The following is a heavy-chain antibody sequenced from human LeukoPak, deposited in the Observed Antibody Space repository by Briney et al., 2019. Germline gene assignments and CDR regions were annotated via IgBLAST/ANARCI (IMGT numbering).Heavy chain of an antibody. Sequence: SETLSLTCAVYGGSFRGYYRSWIRQPPGKGLEGIGEINQRGSTNYNPSLKRRVTKSVDTSKNQFSLKLSSVTAADTAVYYCARESYDSSGFSRNFDYWGQGTLVTVSS. D-gene: IGHD3-22*01. V-gene: IGHV4-34*01. CDR2: INQRGST. J-gene: IGHJ4*02. CDR3: ARESYDSSGFSRNFDY. CDR1: GGSFRGYY.